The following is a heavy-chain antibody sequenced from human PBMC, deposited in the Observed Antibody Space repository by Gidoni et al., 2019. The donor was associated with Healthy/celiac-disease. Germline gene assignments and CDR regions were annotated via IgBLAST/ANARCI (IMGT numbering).Heavy chain of an antibody. D-gene: IGHD6-13*01. Sequence: QVQLQQWGAGLLKPSETLSLTCAVYGGSFSGYYWSWIRQPPGKGLEWIGEINHSGSTNYNPSLKSRVTISVDTSKNQFSLKLSSVTAADTAVYYCASGQQLGDYFDYWGQGTLVTVSS. CDR1: GGSFSGYY. CDR2: INHSGST. CDR3: ASGQQLGDYFDY. J-gene: IGHJ4*02. V-gene: IGHV4-34*01.